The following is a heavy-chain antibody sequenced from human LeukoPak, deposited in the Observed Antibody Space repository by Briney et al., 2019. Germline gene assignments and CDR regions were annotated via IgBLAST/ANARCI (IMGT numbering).Heavy chain of an antibody. D-gene: IGHD6-6*01. J-gene: IGHJ4*02. CDR1: GFTFSSYV. Sequence: PGGSLRLSCAASGFTFSSYVMSWVRQAPGKGLEWVTAISGSGGSTYYADSVEGRFTISRDNAKNSLYLQMNSLRAEDTAVYYCASLVEPTYSSSSDYWGQGTLVTVSS. CDR2: ISGSGGST. V-gene: IGHV3-23*01. CDR3: ASLVEPTYSSSSDY.